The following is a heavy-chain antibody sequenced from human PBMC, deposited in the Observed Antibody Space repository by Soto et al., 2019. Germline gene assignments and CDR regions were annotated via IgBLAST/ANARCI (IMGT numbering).Heavy chain of an antibody. CDR1: GYTFTSYG. Sequence: QVHLVQSGAEVKKPGASVKVSCKASGYTFTSYGITWVRQAPGQGLEWMGWISAHNGNTDYAQKLQGRVIVTRDTSTSKGYMELRSLRSDDTAVYYCARGRYGDYWGQGALVTVSS. J-gene: IGHJ4*02. CDR3: ARGRYGDY. D-gene: IGHD1-1*01. CDR2: ISAHNGNT. V-gene: IGHV1-18*01.